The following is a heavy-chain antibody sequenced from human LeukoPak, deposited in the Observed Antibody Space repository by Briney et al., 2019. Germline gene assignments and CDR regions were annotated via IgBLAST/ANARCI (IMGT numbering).Heavy chain of an antibody. D-gene: IGHD3-22*01. CDR2: IYYSGST. V-gene: IGHV4-39*07. CDR1: GDSINSNDYY. CDR3: AGGPYYYDEGYGMDV. Sequence: PSETLSLTCTISGDSINSNDYYWGWIRQPPGKGLEWIGSIYYSGSTYYNPSLKSRVTISIDTSKNQFSLKLSSVTAADTAVYYCAGGPYYYDEGYGMDVWDQGTTVTVSS. J-gene: IGHJ6*02.